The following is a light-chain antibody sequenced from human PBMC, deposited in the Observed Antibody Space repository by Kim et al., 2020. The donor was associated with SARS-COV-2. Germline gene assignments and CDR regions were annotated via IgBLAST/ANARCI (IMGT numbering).Light chain of an antibody. CDR2: AAS. CDR3: QQSYSTPIA. V-gene: IGKV1-39*01. CDR1: QSISSY. J-gene: IGKJ3*01. Sequence: DIQITQSPSSLSASVGDRVTITCRASQSISSYLNWYQQKPGKAPKRLIYAASSLQSGVSSRFSGSGSGTDFTLTISSLQPEDFATYYCQQSYSTPIAFGPGTKVDI.